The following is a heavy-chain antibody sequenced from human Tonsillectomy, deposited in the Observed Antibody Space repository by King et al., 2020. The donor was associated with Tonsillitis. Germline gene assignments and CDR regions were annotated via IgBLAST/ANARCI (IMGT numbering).Heavy chain of an antibody. CDR3: AKGEGKRWLQLYSYFDY. J-gene: IGHJ4*02. D-gene: IGHD5-24*01. CDR1: VFTCSSYA. V-gene: IGHV3-23*04. CDR2: IFGSVGSA. Sequence: VQLVESGGGLVQPGGVLRLSCSASVFTCSSYAMSCVGQGPGKGLEWVSAIFGSVGSAYYAESVKGRFTLSRDNSRNTLYLQMNSLRAEDTAVYYCAKGEGKRWLQLYSYFDYWGQGTLVTVSS.